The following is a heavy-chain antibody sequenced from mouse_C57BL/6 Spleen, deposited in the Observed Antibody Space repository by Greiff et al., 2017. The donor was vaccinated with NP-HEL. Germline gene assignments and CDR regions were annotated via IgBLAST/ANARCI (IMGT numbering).Heavy chain of an antibody. D-gene: IGHD1-1*01. Sequence: QVQLQQSGAELVRPGASVTLSCKASGYTFTDYEMHWVKQTPVHGLEWIGAIDPETGGTAYNQKFKGKAILTADKSSSTAYMELRSLTSEDSAVYYCTRKGHYYGSRTDAYWGQGTLVTVSA. V-gene: IGHV1-15*01. CDR2: IDPETGGT. J-gene: IGHJ3*01. CDR3: TRKGHYYGSRTDAY. CDR1: GYTFTDYE.